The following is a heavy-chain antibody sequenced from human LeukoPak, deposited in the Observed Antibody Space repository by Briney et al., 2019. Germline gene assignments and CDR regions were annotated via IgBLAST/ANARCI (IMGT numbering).Heavy chain of an antibody. J-gene: IGHJ5*02. Sequence: ASVRVSCKASGYTFTAYYVHWVRQAPGQGLEWIGWINPNTGDTNYAPKFQGRVTMIKDTSTNSAYMELNKLTSDDTAVYYCGRGNKSFDPWGQGTLVTVSS. CDR3: GRGNKSFDP. CDR1: GYTFTAYY. CDR2: INPNTGDT. V-gene: IGHV1-2*02.